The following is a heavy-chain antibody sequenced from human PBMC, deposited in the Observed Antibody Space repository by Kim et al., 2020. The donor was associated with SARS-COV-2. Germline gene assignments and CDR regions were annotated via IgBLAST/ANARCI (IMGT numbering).Heavy chain of an antibody. V-gene: IGHV3-74*01. D-gene: IGHD3-22*01. Sequence: VKGRFTISRDNAKNTLYLRMNSLRPEDTAVYYCARAGDYDISGYYGFFHHWGHGALVTVSS. CDR3: ARAGDYDISGYYGFFHH. J-gene: IGHJ1*01.